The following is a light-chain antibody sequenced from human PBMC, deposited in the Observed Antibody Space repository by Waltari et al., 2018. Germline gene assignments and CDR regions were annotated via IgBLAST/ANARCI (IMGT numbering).Light chain of an antibody. CDR3: QQYDISPLT. CDR2: GAS. CDR1: QTVSTTY. J-gene: IGKJ4*01. V-gene: IGKV3-20*01. Sequence: EIVLTQSPGTLYLSPGERATLHCRASQTVSTTYLAWYQQKPGQAPTLPIYGASSRATGIPDRFSGSGSGTDFSLTISSLEPEDFAVYYCQQYDISPLTFGGGTKVEIK.